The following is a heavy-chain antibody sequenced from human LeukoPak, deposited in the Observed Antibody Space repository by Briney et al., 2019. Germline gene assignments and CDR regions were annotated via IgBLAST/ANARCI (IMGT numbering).Heavy chain of an antibody. Sequence: SETLSLTCTVSGGSISSYYWSWIRQPPGKGLEWIGYIYYSGSTNYNPSLKSRVTISVDTSKNQFSLKLSSVTAADTAVFYCAREAYYGSGSHLAPFDYWGQGTLVTVSS. CDR3: AREAYYGSGSHLAPFDY. CDR1: GGSISSYY. CDR2: IYYSGST. J-gene: IGHJ4*02. V-gene: IGHV4-59*01. D-gene: IGHD3-10*01.